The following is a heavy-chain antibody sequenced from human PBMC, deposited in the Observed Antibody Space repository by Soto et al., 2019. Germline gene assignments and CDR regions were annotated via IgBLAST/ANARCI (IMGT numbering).Heavy chain of an antibody. CDR1: GGSISSYY. V-gene: IGHV4-59*08. J-gene: IGHJ4*02. CDR3: ARHSTRSGYEIDY. Sequence: QVQLQESGPGLVKPSETLSLTCTVSGGSISSYYWSWIRQPPGKGLEWIGYIYYSGSTNYNPSLKSRVTISVDTSKNQFSLKLSSVTAADTAVYYCARHSTRSGYEIDYWGQGTLVTVSS. CDR2: IYYSGST. D-gene: IGHD5-12*01.